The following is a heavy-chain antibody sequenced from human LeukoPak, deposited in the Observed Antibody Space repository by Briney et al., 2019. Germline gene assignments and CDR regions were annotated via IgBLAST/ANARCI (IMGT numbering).Heavy chain of an antibody. J-gene: IGHJ6*02. CDR3: PRHLLAPDLYYGMDV. Sequence: SETLSLICTVSGGSHSSYYWRWTRQPPGKGLEGIGYIYYSGSTNYNPPLKRRVTISVDSSKNQFSLKLSSVSAADTSVYYCPRHLLAPDLYYGMDVWGQGTTGSVSS. CDR1: GGSHSSYY. CDR2: IYYSGST. V-gene: IGHV4-59*08.